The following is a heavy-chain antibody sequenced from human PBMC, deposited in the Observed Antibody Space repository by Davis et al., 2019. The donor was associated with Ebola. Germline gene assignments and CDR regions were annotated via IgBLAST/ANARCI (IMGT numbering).Heavy chain of an antibody. Sequence: GESLKISCAASGFTFSIYSINWVRQAPGKGLEWVSLISWDGRSTAYGDSVRDRFTISRDNSGNFLYLQMNGLRAEDTALYYCTAYDSTFRNYWGQGTLVTVSS. CDR1: GFTFSIYS. J-gene: IGHJ4*02. V-gene: IGHV3-43D*03. D-gene: IGHD3-22*01. CDR3: TAYDSTFRNY. CDR2: ISWDGRST.